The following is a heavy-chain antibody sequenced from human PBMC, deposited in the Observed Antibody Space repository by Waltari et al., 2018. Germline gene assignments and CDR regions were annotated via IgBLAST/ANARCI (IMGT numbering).Heavy chain of an antibody. CDR3: ARDLAVRGVIGYFDY. V-gene: IGHV5-51*01. Sequence: EVQLVQSGAEVKKPGESLKISCKGSGYSFTSYWIGWVRQMPGKGLEWIGYIYHSGSTYYNPSLKSRVTISVDRSKNQFSLKLSSVTAADTAVYYCARDLAVRGVIGYFDYWGQGTLVTVSS. D-gene: IGHD3-10*01. CDR1: GYSFTSYW. J-gene: IGHJ4*02. CDR2: IYHSGST.